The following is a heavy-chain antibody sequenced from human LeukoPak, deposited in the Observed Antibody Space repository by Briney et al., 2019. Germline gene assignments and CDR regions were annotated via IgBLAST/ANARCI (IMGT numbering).Heavy chain of an antibody. CDR3: ARDVLTQDC. CDR1: GGSISGYY. D-gene: IGHD4/OR15-4a*01. J-gene: IGHJ4*02. Sequence: SETLSLTCTVSGGSISGYYWSWIRQPPGKGLEWIGYIYYNGSTNYNPSLKSRVTKSVDPSKNQFSLQLSCVTAADTAVYYCARDVLTQDCWGQGTLVTVSS. V-gene: IGHV4-59*01. CDR2: IYYNGST.